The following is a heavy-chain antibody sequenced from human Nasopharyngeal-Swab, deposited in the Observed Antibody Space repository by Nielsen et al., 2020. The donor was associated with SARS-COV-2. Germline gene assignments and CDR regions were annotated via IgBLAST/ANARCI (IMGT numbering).Heavy chain of an antibody. J-gene: IGHJ4*02. V-gene: IGHV1-2*06. CDR2: INPNSGGT. D-gene: IGHD6-6*01. Sequence: WVGQAPGQGLEWMGRINPNSGGTNYAQKFQGRVTMTRDTSISTAYMELRRLRSDDTAVYYCASWGSSSGAFDYWGQGTLVTVSS. CDR3: ASWGSSSGAFDY.